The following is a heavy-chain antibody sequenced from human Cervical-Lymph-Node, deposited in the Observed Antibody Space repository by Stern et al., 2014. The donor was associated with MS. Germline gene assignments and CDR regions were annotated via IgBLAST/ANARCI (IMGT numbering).Heavy chain of an antibody. Sequence: VQLVESGAEVKKPGSSVKVSCKASGGTLSGYIISWVRQAPGQGLEWMGRIVPFLDIANYAQKLQGRVTITADKSTSTAYMELSSLRSEDTAVYYCAGADRYSGSHYYFDYWGQGTLVTVSS. CDR3: AGADRYSGSHYYFDY. CDR1: GGTLSGYI. J-gene: IGHJ4*02. D-gene: IGHD1-26*01. CDR2: IVPFLDIA. V-gene: IGHV1-69*09.